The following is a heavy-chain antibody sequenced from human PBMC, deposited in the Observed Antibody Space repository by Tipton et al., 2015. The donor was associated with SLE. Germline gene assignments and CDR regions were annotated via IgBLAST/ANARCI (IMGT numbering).Heavy chain of an antibody. CDR3: ARSGSYPYYYYYMDV. CDR2: IYHSGST. J-gene: IGHJ6*03. D-gene: IGHD1-26*01. Sequence: LRLSCTVSGGSISSGSYYWAWIRQPPGKGLEWIGSIYHSGSTYINPSLKSRVTISVDTSKNQFSLKLSSVTAADTAVYYCARSGSYPYYYYYMDVWGKGTTVTVSS. V-gene: IGHV4-39*07. CDR1: GGSISSGSYY.